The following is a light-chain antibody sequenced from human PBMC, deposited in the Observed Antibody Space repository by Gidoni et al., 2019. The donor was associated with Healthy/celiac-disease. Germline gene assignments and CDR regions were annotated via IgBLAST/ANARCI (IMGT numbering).Light chain of an antibody. CDR1: SSNIGAGHD. V-gene: IGLV1-40*01. CDR3: QSYDSSLSGWV. CDR2: DNS. J-gene: IGLJ3*02. Sequence: QSVLTQPPSASGAPGQRVTISCTGSSSNIGAGHDVHWYQQVLGTAPKLLIYDNSNRPSGVPDRFSGSKSGTSASLAITGLQAEDEADYYCQSYDSSLSGWVFGGGTKLTVL.